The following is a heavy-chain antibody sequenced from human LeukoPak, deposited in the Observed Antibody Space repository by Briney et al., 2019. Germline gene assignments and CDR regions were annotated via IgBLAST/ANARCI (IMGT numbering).Heavy chain of an antibody. J-gene: IGHJ4*02. CDR1: GYTFTSYA. Sequence: GASVKVSCKASGYTFTSYAIHWARQARGQRLEWMGWINVANGNTKYSQKFQGRVTITRDTSASTAYMELSSLRSEDTAIYYCVRDGYSYGSLKSFDYWGQGTLVTVSS. V-gene: IGHV1-3*01. D-gene: IGHD5-18*01. CDR2: INVANGNT. CDR3: VRDGYSYGSLKSFDY.